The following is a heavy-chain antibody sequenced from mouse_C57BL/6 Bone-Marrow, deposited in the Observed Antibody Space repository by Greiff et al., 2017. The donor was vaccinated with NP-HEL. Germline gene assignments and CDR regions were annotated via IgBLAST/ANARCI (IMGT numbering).Heavy chain of an antibody. CDR2: INPNNGGT. D-gene: IGHD1-1*01. CDR3: ARGDYYGSSYFFAY. CDR1: GYTFTDYN. Sequence: EVQLQQSGPELVKPGASVKIPCKASGYTFTDYNMDWVKQSHGKSLEWIGDINPNNGGTIYNQKFKGKATLTVDKSSSTAYMELRSLTSEDTAVYYCARGDYYGSSYFFAYWGQGTLVTVSA. J-gene: IGHJ3*01. V-gene: IGHV1-18*01.